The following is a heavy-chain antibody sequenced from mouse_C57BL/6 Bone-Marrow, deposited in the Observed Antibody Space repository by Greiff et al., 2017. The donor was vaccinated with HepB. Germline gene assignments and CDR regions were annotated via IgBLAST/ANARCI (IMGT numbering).Heavy chain of an antibody. CDR2: IYPGNGDT. CDR3: VIYDGYYGPWYFDV. Sequence: LQQSGAELVRPGASVKMSCKASGYTFTSYNMHWVKQTPRQGLEWIGAIYPGNGDTSYNQKFKGKATLTVDKSSSTAYMQLSSLTSEDSAVYFCVIYDGYYGPWYFDVWGTGTTVTVSS. J-gene: IGHJ1*03. CDR1: GYTFTSYN. V-gene: IGHV1-12*01. D-gene: IGHD2-3*01.